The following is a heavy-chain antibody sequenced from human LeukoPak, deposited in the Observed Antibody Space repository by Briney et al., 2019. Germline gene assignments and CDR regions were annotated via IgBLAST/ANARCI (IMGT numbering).Heavy chain of an antibody. CDR3: ARLAVADPFDY. CDR2: INHSGST. V-gene: IGHV4-34*01. J-gene: IGHJ4*02. CDR1: GGSFSGYY. Sequence: SETLSLTCAVYGGSFSGYYWSWIRQPPGKGMEWIGEINHSGSTNYNPSLKSRVTISVDTSKNRFSLKLSSVTAADTAVYYCARLAVADPFDYWGQGTLVTVSS. D-gene: IGHD6-19*01.